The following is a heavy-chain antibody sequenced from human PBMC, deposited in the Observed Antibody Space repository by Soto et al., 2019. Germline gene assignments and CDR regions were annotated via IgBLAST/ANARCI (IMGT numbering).Heavy chain of an antibody. V-gene: IGHV4-59*01. Sequence: SETLSLTCTVSGGSISSYYWSWIRQPPGKGLEWIGYIYYSGSTNYNPSLKSRVTISVDTSKNQFSLKLSSVTAADTAVYYCARSRSYSAYYFDYWGQGTLVTVSS. J-gene: IGHJ4*02. CDR2: IYYSGST. D-gene: IGHD1-26*01. CDR3: ARSRSYSAYYFDY. CDR1: GGSISSYY.